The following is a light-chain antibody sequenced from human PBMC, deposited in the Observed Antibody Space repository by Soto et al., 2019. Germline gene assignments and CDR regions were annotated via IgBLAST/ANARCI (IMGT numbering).Light chain of an antibody. V-gene: IGLV2-14*01. CDR3: SSYTSSSTWV. CDR2: EVS. Sequence: QSALTQPASVSGSPGQSITISCTGTSSDVGGYNYVSWYQQHPGKAPKLMIYEVSNRPSGVSNRFSGSKSGNTASLTISGIQAEDEDDYYCSSYTSSSTWVFGGGTKVTVL. J-gene: IGLJ3*02. CDR1: SSDVGGYNY.